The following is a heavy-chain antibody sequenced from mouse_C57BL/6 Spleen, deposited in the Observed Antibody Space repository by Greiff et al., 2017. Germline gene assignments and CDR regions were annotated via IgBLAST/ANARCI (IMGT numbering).Heavy chain of an antibody. CDR3: AREDLPLVSMDY. CDR1: GFTFSDYG. D-gene: IGHD1-1*02. Sequence: EVQRVESGGGLVKPGGSLKLSCAASGFTFSDYGMHWVRQAPEKGLEWVAYISSGSSTIYYADTVKVRFTISRDNAKNTLFLQMTGLRSEDTAMYYCAREDLPLVSMDYWGQGASVTVSS. V-gene: IGHV5-17*01. J-gene: IGHJ4*01. CDR2: ISSGSSTI.